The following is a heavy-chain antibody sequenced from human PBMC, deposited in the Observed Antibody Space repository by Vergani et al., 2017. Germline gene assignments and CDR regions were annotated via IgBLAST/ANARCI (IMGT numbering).Heavy chain of an antibody. CDR2: IYHSGST. V-gene: IGHV4-4*03. J-gene: IGHJ4*02. CDR1: GGSISSSNW. Sequence: QVQLPESGPGLVKPPGTLSLTCAVSGGSISSSNWWSWVRQPPGKGLEWIGEIYHSGSTNYNPSLKSRVTISVDKSKNQFSLKLSSVTAADTAVYYCARGVGYYGSGSYFGYWGQGTLVTVSS. D-gene: IGHD3-10*01. CDR3: ARGVGYYGSGSYFGY.